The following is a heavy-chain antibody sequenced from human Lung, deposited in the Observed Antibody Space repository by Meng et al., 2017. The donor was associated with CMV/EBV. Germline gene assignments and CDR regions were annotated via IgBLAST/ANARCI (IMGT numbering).Heavy chain of an antibody. V-gene: IGHV3-30*04. CDR1: GFSFSTSA. J-gene: IGHJ4*02. Sequence: SCAASGFSFSTSAMHWVRQAPGKGLEWVAVISNDGKRKYYTDSVEGRFTISRDNSKNTLYLQMDSLRADDRATYYCARDFAWNFDYLGQGSLVTVSS. CDR3: ARDFAWNFDY. CDR2: ISNDGKRK.